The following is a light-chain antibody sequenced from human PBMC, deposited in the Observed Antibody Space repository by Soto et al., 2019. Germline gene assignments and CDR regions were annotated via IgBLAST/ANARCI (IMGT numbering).Light chain of an antibody. CDR3: QQYYNTPLT. V-gene: IGKV4-1*01. CDR1: QSVLYRSNNKSKNF. Sequence: DIVMTQSPDSLAVSLGERATINCKSSQSVLYRSNNKSKNFLAWYQQKPGQPPKLLIYWASTRESGVPDRFSGSGSGTDFTLTISSLQAEDVAVYYCQQYYNTPLTFGGGTKVEIK. CDR2: WAS. J-gene: IGKJ4*01.